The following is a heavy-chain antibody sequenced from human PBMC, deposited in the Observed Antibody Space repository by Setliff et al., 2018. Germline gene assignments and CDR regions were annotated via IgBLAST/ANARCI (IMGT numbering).Heavy chain of an antibody. J-gene: IGHJ4*02. Sequence: PSETLSLTCTVSGGSISRYHWSWIRQPPGKGLEWIGYIQTSGTTNYNPSLKSRVTISVDTSKNQFSLRLKSVTAADTAVYYCARGYYNFLSGYYTPYYFDYWGQGTLVTVSS. CDR2: IQTSGTT. V-gene: IGHV4-4*08. CDR3: ARGYYNFLSGYYTPYYFDY. CDR1: GGSISRYH. D-gene: IGHD3-3*01.